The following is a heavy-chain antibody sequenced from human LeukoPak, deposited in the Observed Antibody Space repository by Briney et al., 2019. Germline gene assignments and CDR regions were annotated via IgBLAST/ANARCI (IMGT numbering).Heavy chain of an antibody. CDR1: EFTFSSYG. J-gene: IGHJ4*02. CDR2: ISGSGGST. V-gene: IGHV3-23*01. D-gene: IGHD3-10*01. CDR3: ASYVLLWFGELLSPLDY. Sequence: GGSLRLSCAASEFTFSSYGMSWVRQAPGKGLEWVSSISGSGGSTQYADSVQGRFAISRDNSKNTLYLQMNSLRAEDTAVYYCASYVLLWFGELLSPLDYWGQGTLVTVSS.